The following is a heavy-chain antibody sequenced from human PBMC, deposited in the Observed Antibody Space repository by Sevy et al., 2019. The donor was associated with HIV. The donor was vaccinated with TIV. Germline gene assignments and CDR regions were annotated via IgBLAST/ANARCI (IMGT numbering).Heavy chain of an antibody. Sequence: GGSLRLSCAASGFTFSDYCMSWIRQAPGKGLEWVSYISSGGRTIYYADSVKGRFTISRDNAKNSLYLQMNSLRAEDTAVYYCARVRVAAADYYFDYWGQGTLVTVSS. D-gene: IGHD6-25*01. V-gene: IGHV3-11*01. CDR3: ARVRVAAADYYFDY. CDR2: ISSGGRTI. CDR1: GFTFSDYC. J-gene: IGHJ4*02.